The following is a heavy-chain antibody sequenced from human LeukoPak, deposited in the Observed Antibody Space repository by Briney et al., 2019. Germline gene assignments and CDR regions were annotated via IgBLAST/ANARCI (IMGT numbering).Heavy chain of an antibody. J-gene: IGHJ5*02. V-gene: IGHV3-49*04. CDR1: GFTFGDYV. Sequence: GGSLRLSCTASGFTFGDYVMNWVRQAPGKGLEWVGFIRSKGYGGTTEYAASVKGRFMISREDSKSIAYLQMNSLKTEDTAVYFCTRAGVTTNWFDPWGQGTLVTVSS. CDR3: TRAGVTTNWFDP. CDR2: IRSKGYGGTT. D-gene: IGHD2-8*01.